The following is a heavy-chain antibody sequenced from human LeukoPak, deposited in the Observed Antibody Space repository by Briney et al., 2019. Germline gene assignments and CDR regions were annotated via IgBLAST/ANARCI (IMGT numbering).Heavy chain of an antibody. J-gene: IGHJ3*02. V-gene: IGHV4-59*12. Sequence: SETLSLTCTASGGSISSYYWSWIRQPPGKGLEWIGYIYYSGSTNYNPSLKSRVTISVDTSKNQFSLKLSSVTAADTAVYCCARRYYYDSSGDAFDIWGQGTMVTVSS. CDR1: GGSISSYY. CDR3: ARRYYYDSSGDAFDI. CDR2: IYYSGST. D-gene: IGHD3-22*01.